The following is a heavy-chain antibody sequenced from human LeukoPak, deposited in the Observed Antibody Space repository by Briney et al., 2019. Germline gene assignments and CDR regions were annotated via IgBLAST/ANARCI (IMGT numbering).Heavy chain of an antibody. V-gene: IGHV3-23*01. CDR1: GFTFSSSA. CDR2: ISSSGSGGST. J-gene: IGHJ4*02. CDR3: ARQTYSSSWYWTDLPNDY. Sequence: GGSLRLSCAASGFTFSSSAMSWVRQAPGKGLEWVSNISSSGSGGSTYYADSAKGRFTISRDNAKNSLYLQMNSLRAEDTAVYYCARQTYSSSWYWTDLPNDYWGQGTLVTVSS. D-gene: IGHD6-13*01.